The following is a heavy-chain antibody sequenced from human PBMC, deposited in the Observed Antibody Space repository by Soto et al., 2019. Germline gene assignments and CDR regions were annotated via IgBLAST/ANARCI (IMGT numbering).Heavy chain of an antibody. D-gene: IGHD3-10*01. Sequence: QQQLQESGPGLVKPSQTLSLTCTVSGGSMNSHDYYWSWIRQPPGKGLEWIGYINNSGSTYYNPSLKSRLTISSDMSKNQCSLRLNSVTAADTALYFCARGEVRGPFDIWGQGTKVTVSS. CDR3: ARGEVRGPFDI. V-gene: IGHV4-30-4*01. CDR1: GGSMNSHDYY. J-gene: IGHJ3*02. CDR2: INNSGST.